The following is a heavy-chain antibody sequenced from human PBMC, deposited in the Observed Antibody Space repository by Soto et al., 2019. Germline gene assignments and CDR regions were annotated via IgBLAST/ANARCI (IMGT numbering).Heavy chain of an antibody. CDR1: GGSVTSRNG. Sequence: QVQLQESGPGLVQPAGTLSLTCTVSGGSVTSRNGWIWVRQPPGKGLEWIGAIHHSGTTDYNPSLKSRATISVDESKNHFSLRLTSVTAADTVLYYCARQELELDWFDPWGQGTLVSVSS. CDR3: ARQELELDWFDP. D-gene: IGHD1-7*01. J-gene: IGHJ5*02. CDR2: IHHSGTT. V-gene: IGHV4-4*02.